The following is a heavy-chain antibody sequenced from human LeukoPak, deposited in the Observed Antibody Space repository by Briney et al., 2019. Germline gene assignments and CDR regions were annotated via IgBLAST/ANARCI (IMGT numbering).Heavy chain of an antibody. V-gene: IGHV3-30-3*01. D-gene: IGHD1-1*01. CDR1: GFTFSSYA. J-gene: IGHJ4*02. Sequence: GGSLRLSCAASGFTFSSYAMHWVRQAPGKGLEWVAVISYDGSNKYYADSVKGRFTISRDNSKNTLYLQMNSLRAEDTAVYYCAGPPNYNKGYWGQGTLVTVSS. CDR3: AGPPNYNKGY. CDR2: ISYDGSNK.